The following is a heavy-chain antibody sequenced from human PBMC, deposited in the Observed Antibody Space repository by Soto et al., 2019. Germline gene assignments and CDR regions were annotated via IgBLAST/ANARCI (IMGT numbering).Heavy chain of an antibody. CDR1: GDTFSNHT. CDR2: IIPILGVA. J-gene: IGHJ6*03. V-gene: IGHV1-69*04. D-gene: IGHD4-17*01. Sequence: QVQLVQSGAEVKKHGSSVKVSCKASGDTFSNHTISWVRQAPGQGLEWMGRIIPILGVANNAQKFQGRVTITAEKSTTTAYMELSSLRSADTAVYYCARVAEMGTVTEGYYYYMDGWGKGTTVTVSS. CDR3: ARVAEMGTVTEGYYYYMDG.